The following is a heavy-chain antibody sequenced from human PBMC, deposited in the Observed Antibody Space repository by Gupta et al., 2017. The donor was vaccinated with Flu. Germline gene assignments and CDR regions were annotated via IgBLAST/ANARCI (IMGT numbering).Heavy chain of an antibody. CDR2: INHSGTT. CDR3: ARGGDWGDY. D-gene: IGHD2-21*02. J-gene: IGHJ4*02. Sequence: GKGLEWIGEINHSGTTNYNPSLKSRVTMSVDTSKNQFSLQLSSVTAADTAVYYCARGGDWGDYWGQGTLVTVSS. V-gene: IGHV4-34*01.